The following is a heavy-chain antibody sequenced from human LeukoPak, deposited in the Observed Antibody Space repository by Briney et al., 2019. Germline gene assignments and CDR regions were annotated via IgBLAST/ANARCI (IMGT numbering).Heavy chain of an antibody. D-gene: IGHD6-19*01. CDR2: INHSGST. Sequence: SETLSLTCAVYGGSFSGYYWSWIRQPPGKGLEWIGEINHSGSTNYNPSLKSRVTISVDTSKNQFSLKLSSVTAADTAVYYCAREVAVAGQYYFDYWGQGTLVTVSS. J-gene: IGHJ4*02. CDR1: GGSFSGYY. CDR3: AREVAVAGQYYFDY. V-gene: IGHV4-34*01.